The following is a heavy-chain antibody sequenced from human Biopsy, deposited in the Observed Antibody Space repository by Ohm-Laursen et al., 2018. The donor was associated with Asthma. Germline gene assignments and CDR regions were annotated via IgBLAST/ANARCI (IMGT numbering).Heavy chain of an antibody. CDR3: AAGRTSLQGESLI. CDR1: GVALSGYT. Sequence: SVEVSCKVSGVALSGYTFEWVRQARGLGLEWIAWIVFASGATNYAQNFQDRLTVTRDMSAGSVSMELRGLSSTDTAVYYCAAGRTSLQGESLIWGQGTLVSVSS. D-gene: IGHD2/OR15-2a*01. V-gene: IGHV1-58*01. J-gene: IGHJ4*01. CDR2: IVFASGAT.